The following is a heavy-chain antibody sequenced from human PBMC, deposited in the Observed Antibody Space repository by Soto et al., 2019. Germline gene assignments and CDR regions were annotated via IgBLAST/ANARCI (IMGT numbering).Heavy chain of an antibody. V-gene: IGHV4-30-2*06. D-gene: IGHD2-21*02. J-gene: IGHJ5*02. CDR1: GGSINSGGHS. Sequence: TLSLTCPVSGGSINSGGHSWVWVLPSPGKGLEWIGYSYHSGSSYYNPSLQSRVTIPVDRSKAQFYLTLTSVTAEDTAVYYCARESGDWPLNWFDPWGQGTLVTVSS. CDR3: ARESGDWPLNWFDP. CDR2: SYHSGSS.